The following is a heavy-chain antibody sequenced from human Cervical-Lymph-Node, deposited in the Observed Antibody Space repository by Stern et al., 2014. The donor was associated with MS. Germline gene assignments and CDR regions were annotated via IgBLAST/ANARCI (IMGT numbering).Heavy chain of an antibody. CDR1: GGSISSGGYY. Sequence: DQLVESGPGLVKPSQTLSLTCTVSGGSISSGGYYWSWIRQHPGKGLEWIGYIHHSGNTYYNPSLKSRLTISVDTSKNQFSLKLSPVTAADTAVYYCARDSGALTTVTTGSIDYWGQGTLVTVSS. J-gene: IGHJ4*02. CDR3: ARDSGALTTVTTGSIDY. D-gene: IGHD4-17*01. CDR2: IHHSGNT. V-gene: IGHV4-31*03.